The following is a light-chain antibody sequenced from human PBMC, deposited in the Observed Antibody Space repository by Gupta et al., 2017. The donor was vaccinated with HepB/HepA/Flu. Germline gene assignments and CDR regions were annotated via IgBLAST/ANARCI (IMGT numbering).Light chain of an antibody. V-gene: IGKV1-39*01. CDR1: QSIGRY. CDR3: QQSDSIPWT. J-gene: IGKJ1*01. CDR2: AAS. Sequence: DIQMTQSPSSLSASVGDRVTITYRASQSIGRYLNWYQQKPGKAPKVLIFAASRVQSGVPSRFSGSGSGADFTLTISSLQPEDIATYYCQQSDSIPWTFGQGTKVEIK.